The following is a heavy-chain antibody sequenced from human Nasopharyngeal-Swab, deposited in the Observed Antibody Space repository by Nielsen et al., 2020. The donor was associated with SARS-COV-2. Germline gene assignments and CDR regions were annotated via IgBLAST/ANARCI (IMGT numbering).Heavy chain of an antibody. CDR3: TRDQRTFDWPPMDV. V-gene: IGHV3-30*02. Sequence: GGSLRLSCAASGFTFSSFGMHWVRQAPGKGLEWVAFTRYDGSNQYYTDSVKGRFTISRDNTKNTLSLQMNSLRAEDTGIYYCTRDQRTFDWPPMDVWGQGTTVTVSS. J-gene: IGHJ6*02. CDR2: TRYDGSNQ. CDR1: GFTFSSFG. D-gene: IGHD3-9*01.